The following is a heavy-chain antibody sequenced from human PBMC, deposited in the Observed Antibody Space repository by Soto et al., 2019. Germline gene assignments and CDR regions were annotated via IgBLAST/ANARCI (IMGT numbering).Heavy chain of an antibody. CDR1: GGSISSSSYY. J-gene: IGHJ4*02. Sequence: SETLSLTCTVSGGSISSSSYYWGWIRQPPGKGLEWIGSIYYSGSTYYNPSLKSRVTISVDTSKNQFSLKLSSVTAADTAVYYCALKLGYCSGGSCYTDYWGQGTLVTVSS. D-gene: IGHD2-15*01. V-gene: IGHV4-39*01. CDR3: ALKLGYCSGGSCYTDY. CDR2: IYYSGST.